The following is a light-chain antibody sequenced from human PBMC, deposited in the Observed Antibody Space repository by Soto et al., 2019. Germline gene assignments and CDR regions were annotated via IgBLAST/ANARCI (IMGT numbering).Light chain of an antibody. CDR2: EVN. CDR3: SSYTSTTTLWV. V-gene: IGLV2-14*01. Sequence: QSALTQPASVSGSPGQSITISCTGTSSDVGGYNYVSWYQQHPGKAPKLMIYEVNNRPSGVSNRFSGSKSGNTASLTISRLHAEDEADYYCSSYTSTTTLWVFGGGTKLTFL. J-gene: IGLJ3*02. CDR1: SSDVGGYNY.